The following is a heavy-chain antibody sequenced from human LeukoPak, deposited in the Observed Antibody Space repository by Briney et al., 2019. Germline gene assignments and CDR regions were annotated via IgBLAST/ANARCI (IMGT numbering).Heavy chain of an antibody. Sequence: GGSLRLSCAASGITFSNAWMSWVRQAPGKGLEWVAFIRYDGSNKYYADSVKGRFTISRDNSKNTLYLQMNSLRAEDTAVYYCAHARASGYSYGFDYWGQGTLVTVSS. V-gene: IGHV3-30*02. J-gene: IGHJ4*02. CDR3: AHARASGYSYGFDY. CDR1: GITFSNAW. CDR2: IRYDGSNK. D-gene: IGHD5-18*01.